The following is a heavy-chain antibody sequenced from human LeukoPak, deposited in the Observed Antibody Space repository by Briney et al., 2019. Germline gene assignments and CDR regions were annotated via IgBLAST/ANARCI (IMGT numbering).Heavy chain of an antibody. D-gene: IGHD6-13*01. CDR3: VGWINRIAAAGTHDAFDI. CDR1: GFTFRRYG. CDR2: ISGTALSI. J-gene: IGHJ3*02. Sequence: GGSLRLSCAASGFTFRRYGMSWVRQAPGKGLQWVSTISGTALSIYYADSVKGRFTISRDNAKSTVYLQMNSLRAEDTAVYYCVGWINRIAAAGTHDAFDIWGQGTKVTVSS. V-gene: IGHV3-23*01.